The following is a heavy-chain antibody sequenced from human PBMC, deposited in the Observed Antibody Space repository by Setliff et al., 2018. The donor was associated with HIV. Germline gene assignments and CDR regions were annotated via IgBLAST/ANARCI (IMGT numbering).Heavy chain of an antibody. CDR2: ISYGGIT. CDR1: GGSISSSHDF. CDR3: ARVPGRDYYDTSGDFDY. V-gene: IGHV4-39*06. D-gene: IGHD3-22*01. Sequence: PSETLSLTCTVSGGSISSSHDFWNWIRQPPGKGLEWIGAISYGGITYYNPSLTSRVTISVDTSKNRFPLKVTSVTAADTAVYYCARVPGRDYYDTSGDFDYWGLGTLVTVSS. J-gene: IGHJ4*02.